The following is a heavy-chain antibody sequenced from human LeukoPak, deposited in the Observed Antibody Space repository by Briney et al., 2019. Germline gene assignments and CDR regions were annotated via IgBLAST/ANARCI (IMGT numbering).Heavy chain of an antibody. CDR1: GGTFSSYA. J-gene: IGHJ4*02. CDR3: ARSWIQLWHFDY. Sequence: SVKVSCKASGGTFSSYAISWVRQAPGQGLERMGGIIPIFGTANYAQKFQGRVTISADKSTSTAYMELSSLRSEDTAVYYCARSWIQLWHFDYWGQGTLVTVSS. CDR2: IIPIFGTA. D-gene: IGHD5-18*01. V-gene: IGHV1-69*06.